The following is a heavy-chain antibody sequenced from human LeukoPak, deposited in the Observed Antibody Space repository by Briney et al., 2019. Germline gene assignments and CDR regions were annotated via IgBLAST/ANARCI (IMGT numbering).Heavy chain of an antibody. D-gene: IGHD6-19*01. CDR1: GSRFDDHG. CDR3: ARGDSSGWYFDD. J-gene: IGHJ4*02. V-gene: IGHV3-20*04. Sequence: PGGSLRLSCTAPGSRFDDHGMAWVRQVPGKGLEWVCGSNWNGGSTGYADSVKGRFTISRDNAKNSLYLQMNSLRADDTALYYCARGDSSGWYFDDWGQGTLVTVSS. CDR2: SNWNGGST.